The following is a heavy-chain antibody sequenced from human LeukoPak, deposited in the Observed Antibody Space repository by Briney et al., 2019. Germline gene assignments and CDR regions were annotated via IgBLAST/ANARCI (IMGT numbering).Heavy chain of an antibody. CDR1: GFTFSSYA. D-gene: IGHD6-19*01. J-gene: IGHJ4*02. CDR2: ILYDGSNK. V-gene: IGHV3-30-3*01. CDR3: ARDREQWLVQFDY. Sequence: PGGSLRLSCAASGFTFSSYAMHWVRQAPGKGLEWVAVILYDGSNKYYADSVKGRFTISRDTSKSTLYLQIESLRAEDRAVGCCARDREQWLVQFDYWGEGTLVTVS.